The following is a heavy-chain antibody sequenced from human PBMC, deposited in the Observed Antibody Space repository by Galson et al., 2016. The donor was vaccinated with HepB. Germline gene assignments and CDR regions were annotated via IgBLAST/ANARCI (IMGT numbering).Heavy chain of an antibody. CDR1: GFTVSNNY. D-gene: IGHD4-17*01. V-gene: IGHV3-66*01. Sequence: SLRLSCAASGFTVSNNYMIWFRQAPGKVLEWVSLIYSTGTTSYADSVKGRFTISRDSSKNTLYLQMNSLRAEDTAVYYCVRDDKMTTATGVGVSFDYWGRGTLVTVSS. J-gene: IGHJ4*02. CDR3: VRDDKMTTATGVGVSFDY. CDR2: IYSTGTT.